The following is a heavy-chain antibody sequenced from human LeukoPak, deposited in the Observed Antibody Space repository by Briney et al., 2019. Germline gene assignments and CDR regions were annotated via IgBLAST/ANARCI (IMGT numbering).Heavy chain of an antibody. CDR3: VKDTGLVRGVPDY. CDR1: GFTFSNYA. J-gene: IGHJ4*02. Sequence: GGSLRLSCAASGFTFSNYAMTCVRQAPGKGLEWVSVISGSGGSTFYADSVKGRFTISRDNSKNTLYLQMNSLRAEDTALYYCVKDTGLVRGVPDYWGQGTLVTVSS. V-gene: IGHV3-23*01. CDR2: ISGSGGST. D-gene: IGHD3-10*01.